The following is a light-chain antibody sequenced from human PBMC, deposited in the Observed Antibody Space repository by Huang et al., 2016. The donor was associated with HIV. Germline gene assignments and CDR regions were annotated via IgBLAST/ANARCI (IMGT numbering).Light chain of an antibody. CDR1: QSVSSY. CDR3: QQRSNWRIT. Sequence: EIVLPQSPASLSLSPGEIATLSCRASQSVSSYFAWYQQKPGQSPMLLIDDSSNRATGVPARFSGSGSGTDFTLTISSLEPEDFAVYYCQQRSNWRITFGGGTKVEIK. V-gene: IGKV3-11*01. CDR2: DSS. J-gene: IGKJ4*01.